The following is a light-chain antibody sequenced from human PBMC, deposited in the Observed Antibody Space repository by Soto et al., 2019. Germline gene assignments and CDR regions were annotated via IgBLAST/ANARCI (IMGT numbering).Light chain of an antibody. CDR2: GNN. CDR1: SANIGAGYD. Sequence: QSVLTQPPSMSGAPGQRVTISCTGTSANIGAGYDVHWYQQLPGMAPKLLIYGNNKRPSGVPDRFSGSKSGTSASLAITGLQDEDEPDYDCQSYDSTLSGLYVLGTGTKVTVL. CDR3: QSYDSTLSGLYV. V-gene: IGLV1-40*01. J-gene: IGLJ1*01.